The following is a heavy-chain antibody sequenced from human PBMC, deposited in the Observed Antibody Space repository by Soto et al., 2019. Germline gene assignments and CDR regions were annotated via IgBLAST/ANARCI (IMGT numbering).Heavy chain of an antibody. Sequence: PSVKVSCKASGYTFTSYGISWVRQAPGQGLEWMGWISAYNGNTNYAQKLQGRVTMATDTSTSTAYMELRSLRSDDTAVYYCAADLQWFGEYLYSCFDYWGQGTLVTVSS. J-gene: IGHJ4*02. V-gene: IGHV1-18*01. CDR2: ISAYNGNT. CDR1: GYTFTSYG. D-gene: IGHD3-10*01. CDR3: AADLQWFGEYLYSCFDY.